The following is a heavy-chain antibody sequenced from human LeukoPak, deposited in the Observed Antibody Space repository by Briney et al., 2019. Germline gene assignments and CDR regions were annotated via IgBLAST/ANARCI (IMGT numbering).Heavy chain of an antibody. CDR2: INPNSGGT. V-gene: IGHV1-2*02. D-gene: IGHD4-11*01. CDR1: GYTFTGHY. Sequence: GASVKVSCKASGYTFTGHYMHWVRQAPGQGLEWMGWINPNSGGTNYAQKFQGRVTMTRDTSISTAYMELSRLRSDDTAVYYCARDVIDDYSNRYYYYYGMDVWGQGTTVTVSS. J-gene: IGHJ6*02. CDR3: ARDVIDDYSNRYYYYYGMDV.